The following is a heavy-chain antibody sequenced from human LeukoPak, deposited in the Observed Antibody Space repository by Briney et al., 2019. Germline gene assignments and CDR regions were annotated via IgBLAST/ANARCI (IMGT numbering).Heavy chain of an antibody. J-gene: IGHJ3*02. D-gene: IGHD3-9*01. CDR1: GGSVSSRPHF. CDR3: VRLLGGYFAGNTFDI. Sequence: SETLSLTCTVSGGSVSSRPHFWAWIRQTPGKGLEWIGTICYTGSANYNPSLKSRVTMSVDTSKDHFSLNLSSVTATDTAVYFCVRLLGGYFAGNTFDIWGQGTVVSVSS. V-gene: IGHV4-39*02. CDR2: ICYTGSA.